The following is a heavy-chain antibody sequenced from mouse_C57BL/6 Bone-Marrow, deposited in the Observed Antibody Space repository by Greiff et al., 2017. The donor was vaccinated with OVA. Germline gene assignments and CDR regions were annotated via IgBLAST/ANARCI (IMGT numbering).Heavy chain of an antibody. CDR3: ARWGDAPGD. CDR1: GYTFTSYW. Sequence: QVQLQQPGAELVRPGSSVKLSCKASGYTFTSYWMHWVKQRPIQGLEWIGNIDPSDSETHSNQKFKDKATLTVDKSSSTAYMQLSSLTSEDSAVYYCARWGDAPGDWGQGTTLTVSS. CDR2: IDPSDSET. J-gene: IGHJ2*01. V-gene: IGHV1-52*01. D-gene: IGHD3-3*01.